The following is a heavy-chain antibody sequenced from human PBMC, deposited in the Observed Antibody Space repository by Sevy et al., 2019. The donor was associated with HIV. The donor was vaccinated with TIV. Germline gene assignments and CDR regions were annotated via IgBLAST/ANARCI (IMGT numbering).Heavy chain of an antibody. D-gene: IGHD1-1*01. J-gene: IGHJ4*02. V-gene: IGHV4-59*02. CDR1: GVSVSPYY. CDR3: ARGGPNQQQLDYFDH. CDR2: SGST. Sequence: SETLSLTCTVSGVSVSPYYWAWIRQPPGKGLECVAFSGSTNYKPSLKGSATTSVDTSKNQFSLKLSSVTAADTAIYYCARGGPNQQQLDYFDHWGQGTLVTVSS.